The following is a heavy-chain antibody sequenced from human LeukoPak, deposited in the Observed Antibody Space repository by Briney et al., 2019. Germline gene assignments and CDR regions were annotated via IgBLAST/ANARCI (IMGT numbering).Heavy chain of an antibody. CDR2: IYYSGST. V-gene: IGHV4-59*08. Sequence: PSETLSLTCTVSGYSISNYYWSWIRQPPGKGLEWIGYIYYSGSTNYNPSLKSRVTISVDTSKNQFSLKLSSVTAADTAVYYCARRSGWHYVDYWGQGTLVTVSS. D-gene: IGHD6-19*01. CDR3: ARRSGWHYVDY. J-gene: IGHJ4*02. CDR1: GYSISNYY.